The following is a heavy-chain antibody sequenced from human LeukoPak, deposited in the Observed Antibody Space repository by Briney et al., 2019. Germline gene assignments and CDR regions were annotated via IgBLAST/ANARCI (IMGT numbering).Heavy chain of an antibody. D-gene: IGHD1-14*01. CDR2: ITHSGST. CDR3: AGMRITTPTVRTLDY. CDR1: GESFSGHY. Sequence: SDTLSLTCAVYGESFSGHYWSWIRQPPGKGLEWIGEITHSGSTNYNPSLKSRVSISVDTSKNQFSLKLSSVTAADTAVYYCAGMRITTPTVRTLDYWGQGTLVTVSS. V-gene: IGHV4-34*01. J-gene: IGHJ4*02.